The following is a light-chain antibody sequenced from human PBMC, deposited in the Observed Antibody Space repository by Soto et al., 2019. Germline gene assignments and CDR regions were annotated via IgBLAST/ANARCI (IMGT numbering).Light chain of an antibody. J-gene: IGKJ5*01. Sequence: SRITQSPSSLSASVEDRVTITCRSRQSISSYLNWYQQKPGKAPKLLIYAASSLQSGVPSRFSGSGSGTDFTLTISSLQPEDFATYYCQQSYSTPPIAFGQGTRLEIK. V-gene: IGKV1-39*01. CDR2: AAS. CDR1: QSISSY. CDR3: QQSYSTPPIA.